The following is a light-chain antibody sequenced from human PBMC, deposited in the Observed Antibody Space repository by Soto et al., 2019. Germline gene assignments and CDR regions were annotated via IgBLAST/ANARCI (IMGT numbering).Light chain of an antibody. CDR1: QSVLYSSNSKNY. V-gene: IGKV4-1*01. CDR3: QQYYRTPRT. Sequence: DIVMTQSPDSLAVSLGERATINCKSSQSVLYSSNSKNYLAWYQQKPVQPPKLLIYWASTRESGVPDRFSGSGSGTDFTLTTSSQQAEDVAVNYCQQYYRTPRTFGQGTKLEIK. CDR2: WAS. J-gene: IGKJ2*01.